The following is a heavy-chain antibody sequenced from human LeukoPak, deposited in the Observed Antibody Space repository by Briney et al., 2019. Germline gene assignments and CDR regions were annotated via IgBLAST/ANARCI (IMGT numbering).Heavy chain of an antibody. CDR2: VSDSGEKT. Sequence: GGSLRLSCAASGFTFSSYSMNWVRQGPGKGLEWVSGVSDSGEKTFYADSVKGRLTISRDNSQYTLFLQMNSLRVEDTAIYYCAKEGYLGGDIRGQGTLVTVSS. CDR3: AKEGYLGGDI. J-gene: IGHJ4*02. D-gene: IGHD3-16*01. CDR1: GFTFSSYS. V-gene: IGHV3-23*01.